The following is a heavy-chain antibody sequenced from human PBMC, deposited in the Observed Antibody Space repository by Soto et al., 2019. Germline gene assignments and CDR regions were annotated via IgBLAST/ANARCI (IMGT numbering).Heavy chain of an antibody. CDR3: ARSPRLGGSSWYGYWFDP. CDR1: GGSISSGGYY. Sequence: QVQLQESGPGLVKPSQTLSLTCTVSGGSISSGGYYWSWIRQHPGKGLEWIGYIYYSGSTYYNPSLKSRFTISVDTSKNQCSLKLSSVTAADTAVYYCARSPRLGGSSWYGYWFDPWGQGTLVTVSS. CDR2: IYYSGST. V-gene: IGHV4-31*03. J-gene: IGHJ5*02. D-gene: IGHD6-13*01.